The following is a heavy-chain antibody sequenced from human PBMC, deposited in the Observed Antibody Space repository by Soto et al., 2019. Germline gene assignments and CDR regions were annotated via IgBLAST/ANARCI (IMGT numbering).Heavy chain of an antibody. CDR3: AKDFCSSSSCYGFYYYFYGMDV. Sequence: LRLSCAASGFSFTSYGMHWVRQAPGKGLEWVAFISYDGNNKFYADSVKGRFTISRDNSKSTLYLQMDSLRTEDSTVYYCAKDFCSSSSCYGFYYYFYGMDVWGQGTTVTVSS. CDR1: GFSFTSYG. V-gene: IGHV3-30*18. J-gene: IGHJ6*02. D-gene: IGHD2-2*01. CDR2: ISYDGNNK.